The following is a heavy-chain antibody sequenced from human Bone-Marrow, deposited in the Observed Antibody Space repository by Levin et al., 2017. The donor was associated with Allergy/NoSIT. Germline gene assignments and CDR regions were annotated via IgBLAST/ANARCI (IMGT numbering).Heavy chain of an antibody. CDR1: GGSISSGGYS. CDR3: VRSGVAPISNWFAA. V-gene: IGHV4-30-2*01. Sequence: LRLSCAVSGGSISSGGYSWGWIRQTPEKGLEWIGYIYESGTTYYNPSLKSRVTISADRSNNQFSLKLTSVTAADTAVYYCVRSGVAPISNWFAAWGQGTLVTVSS. D-gene: IGHD2-15*01. J-gene: IGHJ5*02. CDR2: IYESGTT.